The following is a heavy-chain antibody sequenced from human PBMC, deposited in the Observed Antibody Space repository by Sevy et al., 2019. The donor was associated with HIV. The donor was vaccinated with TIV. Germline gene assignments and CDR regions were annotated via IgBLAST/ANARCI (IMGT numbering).Heavy chain of an antibody. J-gene: IGHJ4*02. CDR2: IDPSGGNT. Sequence: ASVTVSCKAPGDTLTNNYMHWVRQAPGQGLEWMGIIDPSGGNTSYAQKFQGRVTMTRDTSTSTLYMDLSSLRSEATAVYYCVRADPAQHFDSWGQGTLVTVSS. CDR3: VRADPAQHFDS. V-gene: IGHV1-46*01. CDR1: GDTLTNNY.